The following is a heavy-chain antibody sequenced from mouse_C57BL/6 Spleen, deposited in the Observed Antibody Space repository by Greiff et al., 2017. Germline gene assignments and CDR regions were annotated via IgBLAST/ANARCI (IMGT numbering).Heavy chain of an antibody. D-gene: IGHD4-1*01. CDR2: ISSGSSTI. V-gene: IGHV5-17*01. CDR1: GFTFSDYG. Sequence: EVQVVESGGGLVKPGGSLKLSCAASGFTFSDYGMHWVRQAPEKGLEWVAYISSGSSTIYYADTVKGRFTISRDHAKNTLFLQMTSLRSEDTAMYYCARKTGKGAMDYWGQGTSVTVSS. CDR3: ARKTGKGAMDY. J-gene: IGHJ4*01.